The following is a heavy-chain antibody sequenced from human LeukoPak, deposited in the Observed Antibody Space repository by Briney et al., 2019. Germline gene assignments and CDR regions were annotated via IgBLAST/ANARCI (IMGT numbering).Heavy chain of an antibody. V-gene: IGHV4-39*01. CDR2: IFHSGST. J-gene: IGHJ4*02. Sequence: ASETLSLTCSVSGYSISSSSYYWGWIRQPPGKGLEWIGSIFHSGSTYYNPSLKSRVTISVDTSKNQFSLKLTSVTAADTAVYYCARSWFSTGPADYWGQGTLVTVSS. CDR3: ARSWFSTGPADY. CDR1: GYSISSSSYY. D-gene: IGHD6-13*01.